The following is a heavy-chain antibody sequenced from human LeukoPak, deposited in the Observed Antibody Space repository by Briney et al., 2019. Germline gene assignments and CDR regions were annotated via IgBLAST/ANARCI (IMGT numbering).Heavy chain of an antibody. CDR1: GFTFSSYA. Sequence: GGSLRLSCAASGFTFSSYAMHWVRQAPGKGLEWVAVISYDGSNKYYADSVKGRFTISRDNSKNTLYLQMNSLRAEDTAVYYCARDTMATISFLNYFDYWGQGTLVTVSS. V-gene: IGHV3-30*04. D-gene: IGHD5-24*01. CDR3: ARDTMATISFLNYFDY. CDR2: ISYDGSNK. J-gene: IGHJ4*02.